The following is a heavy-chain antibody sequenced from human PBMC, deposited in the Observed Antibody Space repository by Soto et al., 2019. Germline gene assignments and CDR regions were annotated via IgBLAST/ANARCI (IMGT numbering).Heavy chain of an antibody. D-gene: IGHD3-22*01. CDR2: FSFSVCGT. CDR1: GFTVSNYA. J-gene: IGHJ4*02. Sequence: PGGSLRLSCAASGFTVSNYAMSWVRQASGKCLVWVSVFSFSVCGTYYADSVKGRFTISRDNSKNTLLLQMNSLRAVDTALYYCAKDTIGYYRPFDYWGQGTLVTVSS. V-gene: IGHV3-23*01. CDR3: AKDTIGYYRPFDY.